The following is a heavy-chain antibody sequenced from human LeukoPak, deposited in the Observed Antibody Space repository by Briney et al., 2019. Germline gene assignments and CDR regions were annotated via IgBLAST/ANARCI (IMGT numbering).Heavy chain of an antibody. CDR3: ARADCSGSTCYLRHSWFDP. V-gene: IGHV3-21*06. CDR1: GFTPSTFD. Sequence: GGSLRLSCVASGFTPSTFDMNCVRQAPGKGLAWVSSISTSSRYIYYRDSVKGRFTIYRDDAKNSPYLQINSLTVEDTAVYYCARADCSGSTCYLRHSWFDPWGQGTLVTVSS. CDR2: ISTSSRYI. D-gene: IGHD2-2*01. J-gene: IGHJ5*02.